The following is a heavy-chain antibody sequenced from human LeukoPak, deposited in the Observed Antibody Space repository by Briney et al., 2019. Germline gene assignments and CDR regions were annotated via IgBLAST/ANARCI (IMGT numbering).Heavy chain of an antibody. CDR3: ARAEGSSSWSVDY. D-gene: IGHD6-13*01. V-gene: IGHV1-69*04. J-gene: IGHJ4*02. CDR1: GGTFSSYA. CDR2: IIPILGIA. Sequence: AVKVSCKASGGTFSSYAISCVRQAPGQGLEWMGRIIPILGIANYAQKFEGRVTITADKSTSTAYMELSSLRSEDTAVYYGARAEGSSSWSVDYWGQGTLVTVSS.